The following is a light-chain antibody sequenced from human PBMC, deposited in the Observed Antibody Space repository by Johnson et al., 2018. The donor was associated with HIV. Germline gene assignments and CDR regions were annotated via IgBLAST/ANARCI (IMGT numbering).Light chain of an antibody. CDR3: GTWDISLSAGGV. CDR1: SSNIGNNY. Sequence: QSVLTQPPSVSAAPGQKVTISCSGRSSNIGNNYVSWYQQLPGTAPKLLIYDNTKRPSGIPDRFSGSKSVTSATLGITGLQTGDEADYYCGTWDISLSAGGVFGPGTKVTVL. CDR2: DNT. V-gene: IGLV1-51*01. J-gene: IGLJ1*01.